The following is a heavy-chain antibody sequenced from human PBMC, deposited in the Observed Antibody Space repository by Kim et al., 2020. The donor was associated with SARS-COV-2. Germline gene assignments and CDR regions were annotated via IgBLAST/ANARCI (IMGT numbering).Heavy chain of an antibody. Sequence: GGSLRLSCAASGFTFSNAWMSWVRQAPGKGLEWVGRIKSKTDGGTTDYAAPVKGRFTISRDDSKNTLYLQMNSLKTEDTAVYYCTTDAAGDGVWFGELFPDAFDIWGQGTMVTVSS. CDR2: IKSKTDGGTT. D-gene: IGHD3-10*01. CDR1: GFTFSNAW. CDR3: TTDAAGDGVWFGELFPDAFDI. J-gene: IGHJ3*02. V-gene: IGHV3-15*01.